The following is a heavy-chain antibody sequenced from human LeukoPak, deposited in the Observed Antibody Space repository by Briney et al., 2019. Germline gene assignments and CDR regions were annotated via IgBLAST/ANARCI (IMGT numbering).Heavy chain of an antibody. V-gene: IGHV4-30-4*01. J-gene: IGHJ5*02. Sequence: SETLSLTCTVSGGSISSGDYYWSWIRQPPGKGLEWIGYIYYSGSTYYNPSLKSRVTISVDTSKNQFSLKLSSVTAADTAVHYCARELLWFGELLSRGWFDPWGQGTLVTVSS. D-gene: IGHD3-10*01. CDR2: IYYSGST. CDR1: GGSISSGDYY. CDR3: ARELLWFGELLSRGWFDP.